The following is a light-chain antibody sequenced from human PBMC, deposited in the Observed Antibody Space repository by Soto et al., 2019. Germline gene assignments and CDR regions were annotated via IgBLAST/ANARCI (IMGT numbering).Light chain of an antibody. V-gene: IGLV1-40*01. Sequence: VLTQPPSMCGAPGQTVIISYSGSSSNLGAPYDVNWFPQLPGTVPRLLIYGNNNRPSGVPDRFSGSKSGTSASLAITGLQAEDEADYYCQSYDSSLSGYVFGTGTKVTVL. J-gene: IGLJ1*01. CDR1: SSNLGAPYD. CDR2: GNN. CDR3: QSYDSSLSGYV.